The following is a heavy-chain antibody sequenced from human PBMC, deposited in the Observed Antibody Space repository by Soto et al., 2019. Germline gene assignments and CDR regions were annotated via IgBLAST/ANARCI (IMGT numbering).Heavy chain of an antibody. J-gene: IGHJ1*01. CDR2: ISGSGGST. CDR1: GFTFSSYA. V-gene: IGHV3-23*01. Sequence: PGGSLRLSCAASGFTFSSYAMSWVRQAPGKGLEWVSAISGSGGSTYYADSVKGRFTISRDNSKNTLYLQMNSLRAEDTPVYYCAKDGVLECEPLAYFQHWGQGTLVTVSS. D-gene: IGHD2-8*01. CDR3: AKDGVLECEPLAYFQH.